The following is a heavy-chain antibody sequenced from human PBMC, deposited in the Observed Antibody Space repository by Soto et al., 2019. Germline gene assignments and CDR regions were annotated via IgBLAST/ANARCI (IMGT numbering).Heavy chain of an antibody. V-gene: IGHV1-18*01. CDR3: ERDHVCDQ. J-gene: IGHJ4*01. CDR1: GYTLTSYG. CDR2: ISAYNGNT. Sequence: DAVKVSCKASGYTLTSYGISWVRQAPGQGLEWMGWISAYNGNTNYAQKLQGRVTMTTDTSTSTAYMELRSLRYDDTVVSHCERDHVCDQWGHGRLVTVSS.